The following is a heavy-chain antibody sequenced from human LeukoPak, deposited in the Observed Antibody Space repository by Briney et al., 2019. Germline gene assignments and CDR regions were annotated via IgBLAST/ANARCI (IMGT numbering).Heavy chain of an antibody. D-gene: IGHD6-13*01. Sequence: GGSLRLSCAASGFTFSSYWMSWVRQAPGKGLEWVANIKQDGSEKYYVDSVKGRFTISRDNAKNSLYLQMNSLRAEDTAVYYCAREMSISSSWYEAYDYWGQGTLVTVSS. CDR3: AREMSISSSWYEAYDY. CDR1: GFTFSSYW. V-gene: IGHV3-7*01. CDR2: IKQDGSEK. J-gene: IGHJ4*02.